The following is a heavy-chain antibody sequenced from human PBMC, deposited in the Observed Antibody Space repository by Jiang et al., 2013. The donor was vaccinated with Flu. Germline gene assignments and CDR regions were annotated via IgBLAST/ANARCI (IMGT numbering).Heavy chain of an antibody. J-gene: IGHJ4*02. CDR3: ARKVDSSGYYE. V-gene: IGHV4-39*07. CDR2: IYYSGST. Sequence: GSGLVKPSETLSLTCSVSGGSISSRGYYWGWIRQPPGKGLEWIGTIYYSGSTYYNPSLKSRVTISVDTSKNQFSLRLSSVTAVDTAVYYCARKVDSSGYYEWGQGTLVTVSS. CDR1: GGSISSRGYY. D-gene: IGHD3-22*01.